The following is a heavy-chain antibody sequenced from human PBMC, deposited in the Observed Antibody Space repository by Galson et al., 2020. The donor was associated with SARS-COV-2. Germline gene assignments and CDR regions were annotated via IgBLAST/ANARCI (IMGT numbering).Heavy chain of an antibody. CDR2: ISGGGGST. D-gene: IGHD6-13*01. V-gene: IGHV3-23*01. CDR1: GFTFSNYA. CDR3: ARLAAADIRYYFDY. Sequence: GGSLRLSCAASGFTFSNYAMSWVRQAPGKGLEWVSTISGGGGSTFYADSVKGRFTISRDNPNNTLYLQMNNLRVGDTAVYYCARLAAADIRYYFDYWGQGTLVTVSS. J-gene: IGHJ4*02.